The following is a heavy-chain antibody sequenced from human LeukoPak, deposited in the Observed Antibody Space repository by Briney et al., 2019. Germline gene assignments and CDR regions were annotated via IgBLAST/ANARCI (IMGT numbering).Heavy chain of an antibody. V-gene: IGHV1-2*02. D-gene: IGHD3-16*02. Sequence: ASVKVSCKASGYTFTGYYIHWVRQAPGQGLEWMGWINPNSGGTNYAQKFHGRVTMTRDTSISTAYMDLSSLRSDDTAVYYCARERDYLWGSYRYPDYWGQGTLVTVSS. CDR3: ARERDYLWGSYRYPDY. CDR1: GYTFTGYY. J-gene: IGHJ4*02. CDR2: INPNSGGT.